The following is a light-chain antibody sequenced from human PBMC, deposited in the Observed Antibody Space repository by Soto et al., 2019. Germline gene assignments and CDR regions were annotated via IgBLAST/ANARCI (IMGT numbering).Light chain of an antibody. Sequence: THSQLSLPVTPGGRASISCRSSQSPRHSNGNIILDGYLQKPGQSPQLLIYLGSIRASGVPDRFSGSGSGTDFTLKITRVEAEDVGVYYCMQAIQAPRTFGLGTKVEIK. V-gene: IGKV2-28*01. CDR1: QSPRHSNGNII. J-gene: IGKJ1*01. CDR3: MQAIQAPRT. CDR2: LGS.